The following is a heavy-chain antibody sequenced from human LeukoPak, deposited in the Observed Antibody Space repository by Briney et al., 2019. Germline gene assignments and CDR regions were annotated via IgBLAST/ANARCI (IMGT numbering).Heavy chain of an antibody. Sequence: SETLSLTCAVCGGSFSGYYWSWIRQPPGKGLEWIGEINHSGSTNYNPSLKSRVTISVDTSKNQFSLKLSSVTAADTAVYYCATKPNSVYYFDYWGQGTLVTVSS. CDR2: INHSGST. J-gene: IGHJ4*02. CDR3: ATKPNSVYYFDY. V-gene: IGHV4-34*01. CDR1: GGSFSGYY. D-gene: IGHD3-10*01.